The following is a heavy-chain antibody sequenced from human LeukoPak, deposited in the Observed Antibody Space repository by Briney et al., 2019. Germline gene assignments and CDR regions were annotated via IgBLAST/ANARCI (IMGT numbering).Heavy chain of an antibody. CDR2: IYYSGST. V-gene: IGHV4-30-4*01. CDR1: GGSISSGDYY. J-gene: IGHJ4*02. Sequence: SQTLSLTCTVSGGSISSGDYYWSWICQPPGKGLEWIGYIYYSGSTHYNPSLKSRVTISVDTSKNQFSLKLSSVTAADSAVYYCARLYGDYEAAVDYWGQGTLVTVSS. CDR3: ARLYGDYEAAVDY. D-gene: IGHD4-17*01.